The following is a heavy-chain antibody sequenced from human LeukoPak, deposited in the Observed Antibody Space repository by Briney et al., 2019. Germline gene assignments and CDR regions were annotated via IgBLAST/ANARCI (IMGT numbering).Heavy chain of an antibody. CDR2: INHSGST. Sequence: SETLSLTCAVYGGSFSGYYWSWIRQPPGKGLEWIGEINHSGSTNYNPSLKSRVTISVDTSKNQFSLRLSSVTAADTAVYFCARHPFATPFDYWGPGTLVTVSS. CDR1: GGSFSGYY. CDR3: ARHPFATPFDY. D-gene: IGHD2-15*01. V-gene: IGHV4-34*01. J-gene: IGHJ4*02.